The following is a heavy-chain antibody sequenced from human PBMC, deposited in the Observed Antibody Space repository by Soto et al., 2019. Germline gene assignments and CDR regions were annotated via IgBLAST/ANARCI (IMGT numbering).Heavy chain of an antibody. CDR2: IYYSGST. Sequence: SETLSLTCTVSGGSISSYYWSWIRQPPGKGLEWIGYIYYSGSTNYNPSLKSRVTILVDTSKNQFSLKLSSVTAADTAVYYCARAQGVYGMDVWGQGTTVTVSS. J-gene: IGHJ6*02. CDR3: ARAQGVYGMDV. V-gene: IGHV4-59*01. CDR1: GGSISSYY. D-gene: IGHD3-16*01.